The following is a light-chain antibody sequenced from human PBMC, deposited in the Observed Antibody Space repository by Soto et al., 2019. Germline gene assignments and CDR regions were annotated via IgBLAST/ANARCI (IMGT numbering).Light chain of an antibody. V-gene: IGKV3-20*01. CDR3: QQYGSSPRT. J-gene: IGKJ1*01. Sequence: PGERATLSCRASQSVTSSYLAWYQLKPGQAPRLLIYGASTRTTDIPDRFSGSGSGTDFTLTISRLDPEDFAVYFCQQYGSSPRTFGQGTKVEIK. CDR1: QSVTSSY. CDR2: GAS.